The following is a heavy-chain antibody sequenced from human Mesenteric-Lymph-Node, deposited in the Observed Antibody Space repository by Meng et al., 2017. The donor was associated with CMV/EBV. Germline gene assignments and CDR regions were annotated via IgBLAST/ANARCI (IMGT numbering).Heavy chain of an antibody. Sequence: QMQLQQSGPGLVKSSQTLSVTCAMSGGRSTGNHAGWNWLRQSTCGGLKWQGRTSYSSDSYNAYAVSVKSRINVNKDTSTMQLTLHLDSVTAEDTAVYDCSNFGDLPPVWWGQGTLVTVSS. J-gene: IGHJ4*02. CDR1: GGRSTGNHAG. CDR2: TSYSSDSYN. V-gene: IGHV6-1*01. D-gene: IGHD3-16*01. CDR3: SNFGDLPPVW.